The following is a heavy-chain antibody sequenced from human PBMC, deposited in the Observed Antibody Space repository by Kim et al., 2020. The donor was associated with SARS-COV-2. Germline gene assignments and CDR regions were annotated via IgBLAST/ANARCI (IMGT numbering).Heavy chain of an antibody. CDR1: GYTFTSYD. Sequence: ASVKVSCKASGYTFTSYDINWVRQATGQGLEWMGWMNPNSGNTGYAQKFQGRVTMTRNTSISTAYMELSSLRSEDTAVYYCARGGSDSNYLRYYYYYYGMDVWGQGTTVTVSS. D-gene: IGHD4-4*01. CDR3: ARGGSDSNYLRYYYYYYGMDV. V-gene: IGHV1-8*01. J-gene: IGHJ6*02. CDR2: MNPNSGNT.